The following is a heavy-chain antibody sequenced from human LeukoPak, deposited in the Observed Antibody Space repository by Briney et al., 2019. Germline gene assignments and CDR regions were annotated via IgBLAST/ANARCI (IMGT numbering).Heavy chain of an antibody. D-gene: IGHD1-26*01. Sequence: PGGSLRLSCAASGFTFANSWMAWVRQAPGKGLEWVANIKQDGSTKHYADSLKGRLTISRDNPKNSLFLQMNNLRADDTAIYYCTRDTIGSLDYWGQGILVTVAS. CDR2: IKQDGSTK. CDR3: TRDTIGSLDY. J-gene: IGHJ4*02. CDR1: GFTFANSW. V-gene: IGHV3-7*01.